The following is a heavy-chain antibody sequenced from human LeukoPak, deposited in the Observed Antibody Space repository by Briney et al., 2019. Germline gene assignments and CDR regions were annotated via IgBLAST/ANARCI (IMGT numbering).Heavy chain of an antibody. Sequence: ASVKVSCKASGYTFTGHYMHWVRQAPGQGLEWMGWINPNSGGTNYAQKFQGRVTMTRDTSISTAYMELSRLRSDDTAVYYCARVIAAAGTYFDYWGQGTLVTVSS. J-gene: IGHJ4*02. V-gene: IGHV1-2*02. CDR2: INPNSGGT. CDR1: GYTFTGHY. CDR3: ARVIAAAGTYFDY. D-gene: IGHD6-13*01.